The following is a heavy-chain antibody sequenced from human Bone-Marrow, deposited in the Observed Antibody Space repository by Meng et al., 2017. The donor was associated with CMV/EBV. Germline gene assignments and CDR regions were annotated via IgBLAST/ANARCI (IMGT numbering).Heavy chain of an antibody. Sequence: GESLRLSCSVSGFTFSSYAMHCVRQAPGKGLEWVAVISYDGSNKYYADSVKGRFTISRDKSKNPLYLQMNCLRAEDTAVYYCARSYYDFWSGYYPDYYYGMDVWGQGTTVTGSS. CDR2: ISYDGSNK. J-gene: IGHJ6*02. V-gene: IGHV3-30-3*01. CDR3: ARSYYDFWSGYYPDYYYGMDV. CDR1: GFTFSSYA. D-gene: IGHD3-3*01.